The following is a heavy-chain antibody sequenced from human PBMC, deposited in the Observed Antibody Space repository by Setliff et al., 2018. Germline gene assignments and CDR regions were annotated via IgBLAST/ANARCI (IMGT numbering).Heavy chain of an antibody. Sequence: GGSLRLSCAASGFTFGSYGMHWVHQAPGKGLEWVAFIRFDGTTKYYADSVKGRFTISRDNSKNTLYLQMNSLRAEDTALYYCARDPNGDYVGAFDPWGQGILVTVSS. CDR2: IRFDGTTK. V-gene: IGHV3-30*02. CDR1: GFTFGSYG. D-gene: IGHD4-17*01. J-gene: IGHJ5*02. CDR3: ARDPNGDYVGAFDP.